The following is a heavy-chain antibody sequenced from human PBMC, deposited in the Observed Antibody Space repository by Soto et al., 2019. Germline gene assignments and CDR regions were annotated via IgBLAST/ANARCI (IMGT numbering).Heavy chain of an antibody. CDR3: ARGVVAAIGRALDV. V-gene: IGHV4-59*01. J-gene: IGHJ3*01. CDR1: GGSISGYH. CDR2: MHYSGST. D-gene: IGHD2-15*01. Sequence: SETLSLTCSVSGGSISGYHWSWIRQPPGEGLEYIGYMHYSGSTDYNPSLKSRVTMSVDTSKNQFSLKLTSVTAADSAVYYCARGVVAAIGRALDVWGQGTMVTVSS.